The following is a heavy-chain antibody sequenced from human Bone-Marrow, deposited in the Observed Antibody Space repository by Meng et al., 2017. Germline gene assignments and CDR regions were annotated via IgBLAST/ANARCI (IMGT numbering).Heavy chain of an antibody. J-gene: IGHJ4*02. Sequence: LSLTCTVSGGSISSSSYYWGWLRQPPGKGLEWVSSISRSSSYIYYADSVKGRFTISRDNAKNSLYLQMNSLRAEDTAVYYCPRAYDIPINDYWGQGTLVTVSS. D-gene: IGHD3-9*01. CDR1: GGSISSSS. CDR2: ISRSSSYI. V-gene: IGHV3-21*01. CDR3: PRAYDIPINDY.